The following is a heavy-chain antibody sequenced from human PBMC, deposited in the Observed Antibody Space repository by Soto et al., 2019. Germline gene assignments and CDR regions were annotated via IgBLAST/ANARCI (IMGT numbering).Heavy chain of an antibody. V-gene: IGHV4-59*01. J-gene: IGHJ4*02. CDR2: IHYSGST. Sequence: SETLSLTCTVSGGSISSYYWSWIRQPPGKGLEWIGYIHYSGSTNYNPSLKSRVTISVDTSKNQFSLKLSSVTAADTAVYYCARDQNGSPHFDYWGQGTLVTVSS. D-gene: IGHD1-26*01. CDR1: GGSISSYY. CDR3: ARDQNGSPHFDY.